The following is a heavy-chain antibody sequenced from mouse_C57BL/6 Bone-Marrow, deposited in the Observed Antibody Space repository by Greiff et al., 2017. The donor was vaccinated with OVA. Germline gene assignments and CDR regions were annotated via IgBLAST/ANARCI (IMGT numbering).Heavy chain of an antibody. J-gene: IGHJ4*01. Sequence: EVQLVESGGGLVKPGGSLKLSCAASGFTFSSYAMSWVRQTPEKRLEWVATISDGGSYTYYPDNVKGRFTISRDNAKNNQYLQMSHLKSEDTAMYYCARGYPYAMDYWGQGTSVTVSS. CDR3: ARGYPYAMDY. D-gene: IGHD1-1*01. CDR1: GFTFSSYA. CDR2: ISDGGSYT. V-gene: IGHV5-4*01.